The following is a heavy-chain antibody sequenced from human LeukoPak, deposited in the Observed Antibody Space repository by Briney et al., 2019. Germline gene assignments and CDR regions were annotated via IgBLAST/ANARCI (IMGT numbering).Heavy chain of an antibody. CDR2: IYPSDSDT. D-gene: IGHD4-23*01. V-gene: IGHV5-51*01. Sequence: GESLKISCKGSGYNFTSYWIGWVRQMPGKGLEWMGIIYPSDSDTRYSPSFQGQVTISADKSISTAYLQWSSLKASDTSMYYCARGGNSNLNWFDPWGQGTLVTVSS. CDR3: ARGGNSNLNWFDP. CDR1: GYNFTSYW. J-gene: IGHJ5*02.